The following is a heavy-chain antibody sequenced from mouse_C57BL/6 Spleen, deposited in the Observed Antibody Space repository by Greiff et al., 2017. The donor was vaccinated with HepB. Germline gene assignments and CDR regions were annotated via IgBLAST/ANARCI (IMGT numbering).Heavy chain of an antibody. J-gene: IGHJ2*01. CDR2: INPSNGGT. V-gene: IGHV1-53*01. CDR3: ARNYYGNYDYFDY. Sequence: VQLQQPGTELVKPGASVKLSCKASGYTFTSYWMHWVKQRPGQGLEWIGNINPSNGGTNYNEKFKSKATLTVDKSSSTAYMQLSSLTSEDSEVYYCARNYYGNYDYFDYWGQGTTLTVSS. D-gene: IGHD2-1*01. CDR1: GYTFTSYW.